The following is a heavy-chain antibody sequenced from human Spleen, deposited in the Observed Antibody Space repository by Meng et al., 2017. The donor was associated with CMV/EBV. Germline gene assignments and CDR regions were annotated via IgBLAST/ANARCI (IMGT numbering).Heavy chain of an antibody. CDR2: IISIFGTA. CDR1: GGTFSSYA. Sequence: SVQVSCKASGGTFSSYAISWVRQAPGQGLEWMGGIISIFGTANYAQKFQGRVTITTDESTSTAYMELSSLRSEDTAVYYCARDLAAGYSYGYPDYWGQGTLVTVSS. J-gene: IGHJ4*02. CDR3: ARDLAAGYSYGYPDY. V-gene: IGHV1-69*05. D-gene: IGHD5-18*01.